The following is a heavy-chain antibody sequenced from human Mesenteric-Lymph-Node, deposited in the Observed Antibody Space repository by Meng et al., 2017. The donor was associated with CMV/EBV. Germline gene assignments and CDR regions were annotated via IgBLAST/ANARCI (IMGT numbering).Heavy chain of an antibody. V-gene: IGHV3-66*01. CDR1: GFSVSSTY. CDR3: ARDAAYSSGWSYFQH. D-gene: IGHD6-19*01. CDR2: IYSGGST. Sequence: SGFSVSSTYMSWVRQAPGKGLEWVSVIYSGGSTYYADSVKGRFTISRDNSKNTLYLQMNSLGVEDTAVYYCARDAAYSSGWSYFQHWGPGTLVTVSS. J-gene: IGHJ1*01.